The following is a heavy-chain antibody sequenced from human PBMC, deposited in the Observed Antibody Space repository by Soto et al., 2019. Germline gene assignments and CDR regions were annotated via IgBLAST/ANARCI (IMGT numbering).Heavy chain of an antibody. D-gene: IGHD5-12*01. V-gene: IGHV4-39*01. CDR1: GASISSRGYY. Sequence: QLQLQQSGPGLVKPSATLSLTCTVSGASISSRGYYWGWIRQPPGRGPEWIGRIDYSGNTYCTPSLRTRVTVSRATSNNQFGLELRYLTATDTTVYYCVRGGLLWQRSMNSLGVGG. CDR2: IDYSGNT. CDR3: VRGGLLWQRSMNSLGV. J-gene: IGHJ6*02.